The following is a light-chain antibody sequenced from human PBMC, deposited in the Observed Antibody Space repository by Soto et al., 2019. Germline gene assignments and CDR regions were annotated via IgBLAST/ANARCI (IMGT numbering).Light chain of an antibody. J-gene: IGKJ1*01. CDR3: QQYNIYPWT. CDR2: DAS. V-gene: IGKV1-5*01. CDR1: QSISSW. Sequence: DIQMTQSPSTLSASVGDSVTITCRASQSISSWLAWYQQRPGKAPKVLIYDASSLQSGVPSRFSGSGSGTEFTLTISSLQPDDFATYDCQQYNIYPWTFGKGNEVAIE.